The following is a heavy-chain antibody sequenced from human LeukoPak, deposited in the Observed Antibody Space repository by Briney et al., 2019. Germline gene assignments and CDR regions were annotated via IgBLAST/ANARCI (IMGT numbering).Heavy chain of an antibody. D-gene: IGHD6-13*01. CDR3: AKDYGYSSSWYDY. J-gene: IGHJ4*02. V-gene: IGHV3-9*01. CDR2: SSWNSASV. Sequence: GGSLRLSCEASGLTFDDHGMHWVRQAPGKGLEWVSTSSWNSASVGYVDSVQGRFTISRDNAKKTLYLQINSLRPEDTALYYCAKDYGYSSSWYDYWGQGTLVTVSS. CDR1: GLTFDDHG.